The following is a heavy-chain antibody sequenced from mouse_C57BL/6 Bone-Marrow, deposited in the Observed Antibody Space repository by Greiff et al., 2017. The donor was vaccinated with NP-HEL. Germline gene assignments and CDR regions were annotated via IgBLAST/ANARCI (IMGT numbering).Heavy chain of an antibody. CDR3: ARRGLNDGPYFDY. V-gene: IGHV1-59*01. J-gene: IGHJ2*01. CDR1: GYTFTSYW. Sequence: QVQLQQPGAELVRPGTSVKLSCKASGYTFTSYWLHWVKQRPGQGLEWIGVIDPSDSYTNYNQKFKGKATLTVDTSSSTAYMQLSSLTSEDSSDYFCARRGLNDGPYFDYWGQGTTLTVSS. CDR2: IDPSDSYT. D-gene: IGHD1-2*01.